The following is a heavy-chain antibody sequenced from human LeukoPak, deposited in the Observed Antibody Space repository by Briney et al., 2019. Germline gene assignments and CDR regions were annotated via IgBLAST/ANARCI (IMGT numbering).Heavy chain of an antibody. CDR2: VYYTGST. V-gene: IGHV4-59*08. Sequence: SETLSLICSVSGGSVSSYYWGWIRQSPGKGLEWIGYVYYTGSTNYNPSLKSRVTMFEDKSKNQFSLRLYSVTVADTAVYYCARHFAYSSSSYFDYWGQGSLVTVSS. D-gene: IGHD6-6*01. CDR1: GGSVSSYY. CDR3: ARHFAYSSSSYFDY. J-gene: IGHJ4*02.